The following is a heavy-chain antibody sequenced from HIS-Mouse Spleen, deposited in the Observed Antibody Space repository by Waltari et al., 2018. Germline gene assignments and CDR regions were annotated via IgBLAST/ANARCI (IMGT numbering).Heavy chain of an antibody. D-gene: IGHD1-1*01. CDR3: ARDLELDAFDI. CDR2: INSDGSST. CDR1: GFLFSSYW. J-gene: IGHJ3*02. V-gene: IGHV3-74*01. Sequence: EVQLVESGGGLVQPGGSLRLSCAASGFLFSSYWIHWVGQAPGKGLVWVSRINSDGSSTSYADSVKGRFTISRDNAKNTLYLQMNSLRAEDTAVYYCARDLELDAFDIWGQGTMVTVSS.